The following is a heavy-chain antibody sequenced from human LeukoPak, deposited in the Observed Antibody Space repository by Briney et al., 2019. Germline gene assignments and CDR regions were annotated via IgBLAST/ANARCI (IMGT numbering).Heavy chain of an antibody. V-gene: IGHV1-69*04. CDR2: IIPIVNRA. Sequence: GASVKVSCKASGGTLSGYGIGWVRQAPGQGLEWMGRIIPIVNRANSAQRFQGRVTITADTSTNTVYMELSSLRSDDTAVYYCARLRADAGSGHNWFDPWGQGTLVTVSS. J-gene: IGHJ5*02. CDR1: GGTLSGYG. D-gene: IGHD1-26*01. CDR3: ARLRADAGSGHNWFDP.